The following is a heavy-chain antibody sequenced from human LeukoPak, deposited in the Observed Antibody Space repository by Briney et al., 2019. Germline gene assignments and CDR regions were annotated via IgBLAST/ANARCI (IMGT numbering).Heavy chain of an antibody. V-gene: IGHV1-3*01. CDR3: ARGNYSNFDY. D-gene: IGHD4-11*01. CDR2: ISVGSGNT. J-gene: IGHJ4*02. Sequence: ASVKVSCKASGYTFTTFAIHWVRQAPGQRLEWMGWISVGSGNTKYSQKLQGRDTVTRDTSASTVYMELSSLRSEDTAVYYCARGNYSNFDYWGQGTLVTVSS. CDR1: GYTFTTFA.